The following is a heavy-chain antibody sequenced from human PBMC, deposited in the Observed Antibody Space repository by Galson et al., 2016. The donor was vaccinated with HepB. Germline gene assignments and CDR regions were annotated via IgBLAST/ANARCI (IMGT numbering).Heavy chain of an antibody. CDR2: IRSNSYGGTT. D-gene: IGHD3-3*01. CDR3: SRVVGLDYDFWSGYPDFDY. Sequence: SLRLSCATSGFPFDNYAMSWFRQAPGKGLHWVGFIRSNSYGGTTEYAASVKGSFTISRDDSKSIVYLQMNRLKPEDTAVYYCSRVVGLDYDFWSGYPDFDYWGQGALVTVSS. J-gene: IGHJ4*02. V-gene: IGHV3-49*03. CDR1: GFPFDNYA.